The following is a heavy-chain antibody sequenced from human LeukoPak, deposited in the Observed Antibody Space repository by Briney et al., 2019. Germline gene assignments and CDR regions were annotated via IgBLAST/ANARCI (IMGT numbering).Heavy chain of an antibody. Sequence: ASVKVSCKASGYTFTSYYMHWVRQAPGQGLEWMGIINPSGGSTSYAQKFQGRVTTTADESTSTAYMELSSLRSEDTAVYYCARDLWGTTVTTDYFDYWGQGTLVTVSS. CDR1: GYTFTSYY. CDR3: ARDLWGTTVTTDYFDY. D-gene: IGHD4-17*01. J-gene: IGHJ4*02. CDR2: INPSGGST. V-gene: IGHV1-46*01.